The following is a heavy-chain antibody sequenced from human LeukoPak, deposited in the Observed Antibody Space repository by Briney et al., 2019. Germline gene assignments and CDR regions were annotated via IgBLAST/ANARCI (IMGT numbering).Heavy chain of an antibody. V-gene: IGHV3-48*03. Sequence: GTSLRLSCATSGFTFSSYEMNWVRQAPGKGLEWVSYISSSGSTIYYADSVKGRFTISRDNAKNSLYLQMNSLRAEDTALYYCAKFFSGTVLDAFDIWGQGTMVTVSS. CDR1: GFTFSSYE. CDR2: ISSSGSTI. D-gene: IGHD3-10*01. J-gene: IGHJ3*02. CDR3: AKFFSGTVLDAFDI.